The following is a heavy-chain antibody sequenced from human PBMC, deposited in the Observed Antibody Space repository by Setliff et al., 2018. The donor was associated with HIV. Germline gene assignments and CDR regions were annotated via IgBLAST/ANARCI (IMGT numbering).Heavy chain of an antibody. CDR3: ATSPPREYSASAYIWGSDYFDY. CDR2: SWYDGNNK. Sequence: SCKASGYTFTGYYMHWVRQAPGKGLEWLAVSWYDGNNKKYSSSVKGRFTISRDNSRNTFNLEMDSLTAEDTAVYYCATSPPREYSASAYIWGSDYFDYWGRGALVTVSS. J-gene: IGHJ4*02. V-gene: IGHV3-33*03. D-gene: IGHD3-16*01. CDR1: GYTFTGYY.